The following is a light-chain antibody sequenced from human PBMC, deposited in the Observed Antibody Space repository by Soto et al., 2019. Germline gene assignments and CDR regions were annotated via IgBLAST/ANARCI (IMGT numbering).Light chain of an antibody. CDR2: KAS. J-gene: IGKJ1*01. Sequence: DIQMTQSPSTLSASVGDRVTITCRASQSISSWLAWYQQKPGKAPNLLIYKASSLESGVPSRFSGSGSGTEFTLTSSILQPDDFATYYCQQYKSYSTCGQGTKVELK. CDR3: QQYKSYST. CDR1: QSISSW. V-gene: IGKV1-5*03.